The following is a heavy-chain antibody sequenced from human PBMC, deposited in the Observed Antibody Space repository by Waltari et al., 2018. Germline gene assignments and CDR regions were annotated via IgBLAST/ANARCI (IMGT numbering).Heavy chain of an antibody. CDR3: ARLEGFSGSYYFDY. Sequence: QVQLQESGPGLVKPSETLSLTCAVSGYSISSGYYWGWIRQPPGKGLEWIGSIYHSGSTYYTPSLKSRVTISVDTSKNQFSLKLSSVTAADTAVYYCARLEGFSGSYYFDYWGQGTLVTVSS. CDR2: IYHSGST. V-gene: IGHV4-38-2*01. D-gene: IGHD1-26*01. CDR1: GYSISSGYY. J-gene: IGHJ4*02.